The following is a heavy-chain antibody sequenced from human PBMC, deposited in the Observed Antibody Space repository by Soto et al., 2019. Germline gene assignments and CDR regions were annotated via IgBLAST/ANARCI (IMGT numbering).Heavy chain of an antibody. CDR3: ARGVKNCSGGSCYPGAFDI. Sequence: QVQLQESGPGLVKPSQTLSLTCTVSGGSISSGGYYWSWIRQHPGKGLEWIGYIYYSGSTYYNPSLKSRVNISVETSKNQFSLKLSYVTAADTAVYYCARGVKNCSGGSCYPGAFDIWGQGTMVTVSS. D-gene: IGHD2-15*01. CDR1: GGSISSGGYY. CDR2: IYYSGST. J-gene: IGHJ3*02. V-gene: IGHV4-31*03.